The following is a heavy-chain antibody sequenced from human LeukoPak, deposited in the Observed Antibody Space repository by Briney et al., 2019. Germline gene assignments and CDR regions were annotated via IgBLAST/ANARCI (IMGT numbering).Heavy chain of an antibody. D-gene: IGHD4/OR15-4a*01. CDR1: GGSISNGNW. Sequence: PSETLSLTCAVSGGSISNGNWWTWVRQPPGKGLEWIGEIYHSGGTNYNPSLKSRVTISVDKSKNQFSLKLSSVTAADTAVYFCARSLDYSLSYWGQGTLVTVSS. J-gene: IGHJ4*02. CDR3: ARSLDYSLSY. V-gene: IGHV4-4*02. CDR2: IYHSGGT.